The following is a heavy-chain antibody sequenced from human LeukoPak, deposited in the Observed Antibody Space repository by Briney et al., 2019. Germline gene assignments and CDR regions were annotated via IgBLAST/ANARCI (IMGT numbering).Heavy chain of an antibody. CDR2: TYYRSKWYN. J-gene: IGHJ4*02. V-gene: IGHV6-1*01. D-gene: IGHD3-22*01. CDR3: ARGRARYYYDSSGYYYFDY. CDR1: GDSVSSNSAA. Sequence: SQTLSLTCAISGDSVSSNSAAWNWIRQSPSRGLEWLGRTYYRSKWYNDYAVSVKSRITINPDTSKNQFSLQPNSVTPEDTAAYYCARGRARYYYDSSGYYYFDYWGQGTLVTVSS.